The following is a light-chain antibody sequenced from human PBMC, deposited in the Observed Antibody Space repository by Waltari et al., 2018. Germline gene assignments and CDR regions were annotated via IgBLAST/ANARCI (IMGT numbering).Light chain of an antibody. CDR3: ALYVGSAMWV. Sequence: QTVVTQEPSFSVSPGGTVTVTCGLSSGSVSTSNYPSWYQQTPGQPPRTLIYNTNTRSSGVPDRFSGSILGSKAALTITGAQADDESHYYCALYVGSAMWVFGGGTKLTVL. J-gene: IGLJ3*02. V-gene: IGLV8-61*01. CDR1: SGSVSTSNY. CDR2: NTN.